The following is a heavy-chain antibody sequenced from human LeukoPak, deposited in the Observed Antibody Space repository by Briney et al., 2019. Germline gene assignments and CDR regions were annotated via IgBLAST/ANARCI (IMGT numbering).Heavy chain of an antibody. CDR3: ASDSTGYGYEEWY. CDR2: IKQDGSEK. J-gene: IGHJ4*02. V-gene: IGHV3-7*01. D-gene: IGHD5-18*01. Sequence: RGSLRLSCAASGFTFSRFWMSWVRQAPGKGLEWVANIKQDGSEKNYVDSVKGRFTISRDNAKNSVYLQMNSLRAEDTALYYCASDSTGYGYEEWYWGQGTLVTVSP. CDR1: GFTFSRFW.